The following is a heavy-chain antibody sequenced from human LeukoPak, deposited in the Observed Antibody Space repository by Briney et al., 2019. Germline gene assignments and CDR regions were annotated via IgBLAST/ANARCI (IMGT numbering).Heavy chain of an antibody. J-gene: IGHJ4*02. CDR1: GGSISSGGYY. D-gene: IGHD3-22*01. CDR3: ARVSSSGYYQYYFDY. Sequence: PSETLSLTCTVSGGSISSGGYYWSWIRQHPGKGLEWIGYIYYSGSTYYNPSLKSRVTISVDTSKNPFSLKLSSVTAADTAVYYCARVSSSGYYQYYFDYWGQGTLVTVSS. V-gene: IGHV4-31*03. CDR2: IYYSGST.